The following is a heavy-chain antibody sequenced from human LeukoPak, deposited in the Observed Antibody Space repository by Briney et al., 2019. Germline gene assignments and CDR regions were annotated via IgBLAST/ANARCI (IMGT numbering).Heavy chain of an antibody. CDR1: GFTVSSNY. CDR3: ARASPPGYYDFWSGYSFDY. D-gene: IGHD3-3*01. Sequence: GGSLRLSCAASGFTVSSNYMSWVRQAPGKGLEWVSVIYSGGSTYYADSVKGRFTISRDNSKNTLYLQMNSLRAEDTAVYYCARASPPGYYDFWSGYSFDYWGQGTLATVSS. V-gene: IGHV3-53*01. J-gene: IGHJ4*02. CDR2: IYSGGST.